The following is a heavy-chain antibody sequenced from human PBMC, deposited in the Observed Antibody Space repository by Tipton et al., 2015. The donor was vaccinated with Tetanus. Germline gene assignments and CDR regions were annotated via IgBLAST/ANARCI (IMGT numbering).Heavy chain of an antibody. D-gene: IGHD3-10*01. CDR3: ANMDTYFYHGRDV. CDR2: ISRSGGST. Sequence: SLRLSCVDSAITFSTYAMSWVRQAPGKGLEWVSGISRSGGSTYYADSVKGRFTISRDNSQRTLILQMSSLRAEDTAVYFCANMDTYFYHGRDVWGQGTTVTVSS. CDR1: AITFSTYA. J-gene: IGHJ6*02. V-gene: IGHV3-23*01.